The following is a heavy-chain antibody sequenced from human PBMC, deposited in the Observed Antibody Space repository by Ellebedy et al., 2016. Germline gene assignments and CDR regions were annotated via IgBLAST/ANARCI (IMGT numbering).Heavy chain of an antibody. CDR2: INESGTM. V-gene: IGHV4-34*01. J-gene: IGHJ4*02. Sequence: SETLSLTCAVYGSSLGASLSGYYWSWIRQPPGKGLEWIGEINESGTMNYSPSLKRRVTISVDKSKNQFSLRLSSVTAADTAVYFCARGIYGSGSVDYWGQGTLVTVSS. CDR3: ARGIYGSGSVDY. CDR1: GSSLGASLSGYY. D-gene: IGHD3-10*01.